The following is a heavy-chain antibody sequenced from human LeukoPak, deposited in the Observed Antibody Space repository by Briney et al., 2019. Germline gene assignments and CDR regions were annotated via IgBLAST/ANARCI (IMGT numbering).Heavy chain of an antibody. CDR3: ARVVYYYGSGSYSTFGYYYYYMDV. Sequence: ASVKVSCTASGYTFTGYYMHWVRQAPGQGLEWMGWINPNSGGTNYAQKFQGRVTMTRDTSISTAYMELSRLRSDDTAVYYCARVVYYYGSGSYSTFGYYYYYMDVWGKGTTVTISS. D-gene: IGHD3-10*01. CDR1: GYTFTGYY. CDR2: INPNSGGT. J-gene: IGHJ6*03. V-gene: IGHV1-2*02.